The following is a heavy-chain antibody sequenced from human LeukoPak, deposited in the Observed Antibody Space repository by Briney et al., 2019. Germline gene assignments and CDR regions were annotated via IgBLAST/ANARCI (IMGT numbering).Heavy chain of an antibody. J-gene: IGHJ4*02. V-gene: IGHV3-7*03. D-gene: IGHD2-8*01. CDR3: ARDLGYCTNGVCHTGFDS. CDR2: IKEDGRER. Sequence: GGSLRLSCGGSAFILSGHWKNWVRQTPGKGREWVASIKEDGRERQYVDSVKGRFSISRDNTKGSLFLQLNSLRAEDTAVYYCARDLGYCTNGVCHTGFDSWGQGTLVAVSS. CDR1: AFILSGHW.